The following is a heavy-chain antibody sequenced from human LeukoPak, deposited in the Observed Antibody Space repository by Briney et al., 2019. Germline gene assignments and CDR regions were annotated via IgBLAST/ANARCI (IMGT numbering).Heavy chain of an antibody. D-gene: IGHD4-23*01. V-gene: IGHV3-48*03. CDR2: ISSSGSSI. Sequence: GGSLRLSCAASGFTFSNYEMNWVRQAPGKGLEWVSYISSSGSSIFSADSVKGRFTISRDNAKNTLWLQMNSLRVEDTAMFYCAADQDYGGYSHFDLWGQGILVTVSS. CDR3: AADQDYGGYSHFDL. CDR1: GFTFSNYE. J-gene: IGHJ4*02.